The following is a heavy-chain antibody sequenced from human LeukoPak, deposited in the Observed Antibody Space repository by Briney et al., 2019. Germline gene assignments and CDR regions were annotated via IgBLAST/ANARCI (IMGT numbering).Heavy chain of an antibody. Sequence: SETLSLTCIVSGDSISSYYWSWIRQPPGKGLEWIGYISHSGSTNYNPSLKSRVTISVDTSKNQFSLNLTSVTAADTAMYYCARWSLHSSGWYFDYWGQGTLVTVSS. CDR1: GDSISSYY. V-gene: IGHV4-59*01. CDR2: ISHSGST. CDR3: ARWSLHSSGWYFDY. J-gene: IGHJ4*02. D-gene: IGHD6-19*01.